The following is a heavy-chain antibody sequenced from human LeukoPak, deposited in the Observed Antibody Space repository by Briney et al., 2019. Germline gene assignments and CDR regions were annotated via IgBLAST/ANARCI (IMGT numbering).Heavy chain of an antibody. Sequence: PGGSLRLSCAASGFTFSRYRMKGVGQAPGKGLEWVSYISSSSGTIYYADSVKGRFTISRDNAKNSLFLQMNSLRDADTAVYFCARDPSWFDPWGQGTLVTVSS. CDR1: GFTFSRYR. CDR3: ARDPSWFDP. V-gene: IGHV3-48*02. CDR2: ISSSSGTI. J-gene: IGHJ5*02.